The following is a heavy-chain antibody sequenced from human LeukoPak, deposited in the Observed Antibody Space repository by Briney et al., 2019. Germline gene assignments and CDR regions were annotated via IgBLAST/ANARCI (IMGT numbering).Heavy chain of an antibody. CDR3: AKFNGHPTTNYYMDV. CDR2: IIDTGGAT. D-gene: IGHD3-10*01. J-gene: IGHJ6*04. V-gene: IGHV3-23*01. CDR1: GFSLSSFA. Sequence: GGSLRLSCAASGFSLSSFAMTWVRQAPGKGLEWVSGIIDTGGATYYADSVKGRFTISRDNSKNTLFLQMNSLRAEDTAVYYCAKFNGHPTTNYYMDVWGEGTTVTVSS.